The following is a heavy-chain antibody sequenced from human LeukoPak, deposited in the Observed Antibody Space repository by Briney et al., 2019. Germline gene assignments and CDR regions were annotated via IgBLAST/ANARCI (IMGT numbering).Heavy chain of an antibody. Sequence: PGGSLRLSCAASGFTFRTTGMHWVRQAPGKGLEWVGVIWYDGTKKYYADSVKGRFSISRDNSKNTLFLQMNSLRAEDTALYYCARDPDAYWYFDLWGRSTLVTVSS. CDR3: ARDPDAYWYFDL. CDR2: IWYDGTKK. V-gene: IGHV3-33*01. J-gene: IGHJ2*01. CDR1: GFTFRTTG.